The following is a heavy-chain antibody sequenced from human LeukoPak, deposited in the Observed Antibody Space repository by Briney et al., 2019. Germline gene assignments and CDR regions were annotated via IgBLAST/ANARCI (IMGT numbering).Heavy chain of an antibody. Sequence: WETLSLTCAVYGGSFSGYYWSWIRQPPGKGLEWIGEINHSGSTNYNPSLKSRVTISVDTSKNQFSLKLSSVTAADTAVYYCAREGTQGVGGFDYWGQGTLVTVSS. CDR2: INHSGST. CDR3: AREGTQGVGGFDY. D-gene: IGHD1-1*01. J-gene: IGHJ4*02. V-gene: IGHV4-34*01. CDR1: GGSFSGYY.